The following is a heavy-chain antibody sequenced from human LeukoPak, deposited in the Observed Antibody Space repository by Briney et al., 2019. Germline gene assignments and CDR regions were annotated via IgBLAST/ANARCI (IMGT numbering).Heavy chain of an antibody. V-gene: IGHV1-2*02. Sequence: GASVKVSCKASGYTFTGYYMHWVRQAPGQGLEWMAWINPYNGGTNYAQRFQGRVTVATDTSIGTAYMELSRLRSDDTAVYYCARAPDSDSSGYSHWGQGTLVTVAP. CDR1: GYTFTGYY. CDR3: ARAPDSDSSGYSH. CDR2: INPYNGGT. D-gene: IGHD3-22*01. J-gene: IGHJ4*02.